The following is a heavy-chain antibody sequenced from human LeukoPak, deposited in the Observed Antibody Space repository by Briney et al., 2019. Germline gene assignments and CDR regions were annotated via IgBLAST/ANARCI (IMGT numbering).Heavy chain of an antibody. J-gene: IGHJ4*02. D-gene: IGHD3-10*01. CDR3: ARDDNYYGSGSYTGY. CDR1: GGSFTSYY. CDR2: ISSSGSSI. V-gene: IGHV3-11*01. Sequence: LSLTCTVSGGSFTSYYWSWIRQAPGKGLEWVSYISSSGSSIYYADSVKGRLTISRDNAKNSLSLQMNSLRAEDTAVYYCARDDNYYGSGSYTGYWGQGTLVTVSS.